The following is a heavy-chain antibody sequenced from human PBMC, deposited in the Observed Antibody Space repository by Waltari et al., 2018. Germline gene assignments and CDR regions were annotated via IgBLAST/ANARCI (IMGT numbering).Heavy chain of an antibody. CDR3: ARDAYYSDSSGYHFDY. Sequence: VQLVESGGGLVQLGQSLRLSCAASGFPCSPYSMQWVRQAPGKGLEWVSYISGSSSTIYYAGSVKGRFTISRDNAKNSLFLQMNSLRAEDTAVHYCARDAYYSDSSGYHFDYWGQGTLVTVSS. CDR2: ISGSSSTI. CDR1: GFPCSPYS. D-gene: IGHD3-22*01. V-gene: IGHV3-48*04. J-gene: IGHJ4*02.